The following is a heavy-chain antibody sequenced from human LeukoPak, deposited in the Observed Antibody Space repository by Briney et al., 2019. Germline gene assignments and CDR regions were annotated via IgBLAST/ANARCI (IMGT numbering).Heavy chain of an antibody. CDR3: ARAEYSYGPFDY. J-gene: IGHJ4*02. V-gene: IGHV1-69*05. CDR2: IIPIFGTA. Sequence: ASVKVSCKASGGTFSSYAISWVRQAPGQGLEWMGGIIPIFGTANYAQRFQGRVTITTDESTSTAYMELSSLRSEDTAVYYCARAEYSYGPFDYWGQGTLVTVSS. D-gene: IGHD5-18*01. CDR1: GGTFSSYA.